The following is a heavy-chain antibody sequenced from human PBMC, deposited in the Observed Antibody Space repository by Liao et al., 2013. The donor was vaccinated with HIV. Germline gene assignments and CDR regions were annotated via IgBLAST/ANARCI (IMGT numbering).Heavy chain of an antibody. CDR1: GGSISSSSYY. CDR2: IYYSGRT. J-gene: IGHJ4*02. Sequence: QLQLQESGPGLVKPPEILSLTCTVSGGSISSSSYYWGWIRQPPGKGLEWIGKIYYSGRTYYNPSLKNRVTISVDTSKNQFSLKLSSATAADTAVYFCAAIVRGVLITNFDSWAEGALVTVAS. V-gene: IGHV4-39*07. CDR3: AAIVRGVLITNFDS. D-gene: IGHD3-10*01.